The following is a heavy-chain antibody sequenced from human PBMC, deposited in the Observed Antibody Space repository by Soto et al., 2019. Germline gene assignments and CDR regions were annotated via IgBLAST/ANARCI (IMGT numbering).Heavy chain of an antibody. Sequence: SETLSLTCTVSGGSISSYYWSWIRQPPGKGLEWIGYIYYSGSTNYNPSLKSRVTISVDTSKNQFSLKLSSVTAADTAVYYCARAGYCSGGSCYADAFDIWGQGTMVTVSS. D-gene: IGHD2-15*01. J-gene: IGHJ3*02. V-gene: IGHV4-59*08. CDR3: ARAGYCSGGSCYADAFDI. CDR2: IYYSGST. CDR1: GGSISSYY.